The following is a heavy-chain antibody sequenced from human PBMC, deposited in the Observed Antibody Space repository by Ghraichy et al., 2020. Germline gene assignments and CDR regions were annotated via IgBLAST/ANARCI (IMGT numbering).Heavy chain of an antibody. Sequence: GGSLRLPCAASGFTLGCDWMHWVRQAPGKGLVWVSRINKDGSSPSYADSVKGRFTISRDNAKNTLYLHMNSLRLEDTAMYYCVREAASGDYGGQGTLVTVSS. V-gene: IGHV3-74*01. J-gene: IGHJ4*02. CDR1: GFTLGCDW. CDR3: VREAASGDY. CDR2: INKDGSSP. D-gene: IGHD6-25*01.